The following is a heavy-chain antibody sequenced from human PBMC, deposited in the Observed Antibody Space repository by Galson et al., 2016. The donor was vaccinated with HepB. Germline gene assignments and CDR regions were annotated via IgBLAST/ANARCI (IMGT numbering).Heavy chain of an antibody. CDR1: GYTFTSYG. CDR2: ISAYNGNT. J-gene: IGHJ6*02. CDR3: AREQGVGYAMDV. V-gene: IGHV1-18*04. Sequence: SVKVSCKASGYTFTSYGLSWVRQAPGQGLEWMGWISAYNGNTNYAQKVQGRVTMTTDTSSSTAYMELRSLSSDDTAVYYCAREQGVGYAMDVWGQGTTVTVSS. D-gene: IGHD1-26*01.